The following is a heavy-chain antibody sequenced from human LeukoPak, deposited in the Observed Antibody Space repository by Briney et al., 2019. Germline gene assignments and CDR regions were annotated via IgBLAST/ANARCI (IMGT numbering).Heavy chain of an antibody. CDR1: GGTFISYA. CDR2: IIPIFGTA. V-gene: IGHV1-69*06. CDR3: ASAPTYYYDSSGYYYFDY. J-gene: IGHJ4*02. D-gene: IGHD3-22*01. Sequence: ASXKVSCKASGGTFISYAISWVRQAPGQGLEWMGRIIPIFGTANYAQKFQGRVTITADKSTSTAYMELSSLRSEDTAVYYCASAPTYYYDSSGYYYFDYWGQGTLVTVSS.